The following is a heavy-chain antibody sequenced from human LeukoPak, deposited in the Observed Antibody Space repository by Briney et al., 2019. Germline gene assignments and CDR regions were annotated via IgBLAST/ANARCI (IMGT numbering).Heavy chain of an antibody. D-gene: IGHD4-23*01. J-gene: IGHJ6*02. CDR3: ARALYGGSPYYYGMDV. CDR2: ISSSGSTI. V-gene: IGHV3-11*01. CDR1: GFTFSDYY. Sequence: GGSLRLSCAASGFTFSDYYMSWVRQAPGKGLEWVSYISSSGSTIYYADSVKGRFTISRDNAKNSLYLQMNSLRAEDTAVYYCARALYGGSPYYYGMDVWGQGTTVTVSS.